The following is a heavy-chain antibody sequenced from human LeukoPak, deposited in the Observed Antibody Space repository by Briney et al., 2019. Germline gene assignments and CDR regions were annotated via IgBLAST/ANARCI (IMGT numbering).Heavy chain of an antibody. CDR3: AKDHDY. CDR1: GFTFSSYG. CDR2: ISYDGSNK. Sequence: PGRSLRLSCAASGFTFSSYGMHWVRQAPGKGLEWVAVISYDGSNKYYADSVKGRFTISRDNSKNTLYLQMNSLRAEDTAVYYCAKDHDYWGQGTLVTVSS. J-gene: IGHJ4*02. V-gene: IGHV3-30*18.